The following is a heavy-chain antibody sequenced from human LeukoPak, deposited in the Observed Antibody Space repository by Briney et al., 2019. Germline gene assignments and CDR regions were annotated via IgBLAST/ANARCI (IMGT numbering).Heavy chain of an antibody. J-gene: IGHJ4*02. Sequence: PSETLSLTCTVSGGSISSYYWSWIRQPPRKGLEWIGYIYYSGSTNYNPSLKSRVTISVDASKNQFSLKLSSVTAADTAVYYCARVRKYYDTLTGYSPYFDYWGQGTLVTVSS. CDR1: GGSISSYY. D-gene: IGHD3-9*01. CDR3: ARVRKYYDTLTGYSPYFDY. CDR2: IYYSGST. V-gene: IGHV4-59*01.